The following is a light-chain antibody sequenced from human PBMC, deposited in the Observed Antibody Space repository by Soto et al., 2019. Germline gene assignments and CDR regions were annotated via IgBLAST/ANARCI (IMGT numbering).Light chain of an antibody. J-gene: IGKJ3*01. CDR3: MQALQTPFT. Sequence: VMTQSPLSLPVTPGEPASISCRSTQSLLHSNGYNYLDWYLQKPGQSPQLLIYLGSYRASGVPDRLSGSGSGTDFTLEISRVEAEDVGVYYCMQALQTPFTFGPGTKVDI. V-gene: IGKV2-28*01. CDR2: LGS. CDR1: QSLLHSNGYNY.